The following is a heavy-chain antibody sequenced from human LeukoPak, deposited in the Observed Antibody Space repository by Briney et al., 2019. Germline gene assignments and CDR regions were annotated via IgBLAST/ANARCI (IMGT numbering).Heavy chain of an antibody. Sequence: SETLSLTCTVSGDSISSSKKYWGWVRQPPGKGLEWIGSIYYSGNTYYNPSLKSRVTISVDTSKNQFSLKLDSVTAADTAVYYCARDGPLVYFDYWGQGALVTVSS. D-gene: IGHD3-16*02. CDR1: GDSISSSKKY. J-gene: IGHJ4*02. CDR2: IYYSGNT. CDR3: ARDGPLVYFDY. V-gene: IGHV4-39*07.